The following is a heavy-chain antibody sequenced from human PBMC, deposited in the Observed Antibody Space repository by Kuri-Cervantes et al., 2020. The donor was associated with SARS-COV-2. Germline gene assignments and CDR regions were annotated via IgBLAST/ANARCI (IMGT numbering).Heavy chain of an antibody. V-gene: IGHV3-43D*03. CDR2: ISWDGGST. CDR3: AKDIGGGDCSGGSCYSGGPFDY. Sequence: GESLKISCAASGSTFDDYAMHWVRQAPGKGLEWVSLISWDGGSTYYADSVKGRFTISRDNSKNSLYLQMNSLRAEDTALYYCAKDIGGGDCSGGSCYSGGPFDYWGQGTLVTVSS. CDR1: GSTFDDYA. J-gene: IGHJ4*02. D-gene: IGHD2-15*01.